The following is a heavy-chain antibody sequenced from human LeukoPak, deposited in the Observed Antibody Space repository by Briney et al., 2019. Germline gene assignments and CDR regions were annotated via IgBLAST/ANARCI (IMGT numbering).Heavy chain of an antibody. V-gene: IGHV4-39*01. CDR3: ARRGGEDY. D-gene: IGHD3-10*01. CDR1: GGSISSSSYY. Sequence: PSETLSLTCTVSGGSISSSSYYWGWIRQPPGKGLEWIGSIYYSGSTYYNPSLKSRVTISVDTSKNQFSLKLSSVTAADTAVYYCARRGGEDYWGQGTLVTVSS. CDR2: IYYSGST. J-gene: IGHJ4*02.